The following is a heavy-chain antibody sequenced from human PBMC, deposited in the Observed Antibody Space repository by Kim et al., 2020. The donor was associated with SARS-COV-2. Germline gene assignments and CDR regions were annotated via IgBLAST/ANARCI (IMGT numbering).Heavy chain of an antibody. CDR1: GFIFGDYA. D-gene: IGHD2-21*02. CDR2: IRGKAHGETT. CDR3: SSYTNTWTAFDY. V-gene: IGHV3-49*03. J-gene: IGHJ4*02. Sequence: GGSLRLSCTVSGFIFGDYAMTWFRQAPGKGLEWVGFIRGKAHGETTHYAASVKGRFTISIDDTRKIAYLLMNSLKTEDTAVYYCSSYTNTWTAFDYWGQGTLVTVSS.